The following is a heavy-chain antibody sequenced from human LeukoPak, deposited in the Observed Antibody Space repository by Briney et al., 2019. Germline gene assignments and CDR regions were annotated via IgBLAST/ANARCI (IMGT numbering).Heavy chain of an antibody. Sequence: PSETLSLTCTVSGGSISSYYWNWIRQPPGKGLEWIGYMSYSGTTNYNPSLESRITISVDTSKNQFSLKLSSVTAADTAIYYCARAFPNIYGSGLHNWFDPWGQGTLVTVSS. CDR3: ARAFPNIYGSGLHNWFDP. D-gene: IGHD3-10*01. CDR2: MSYSGTT. CDR1: GGSISSYY. J-gene: IGHJ5*02. V-gene: IGHV4-59*08.